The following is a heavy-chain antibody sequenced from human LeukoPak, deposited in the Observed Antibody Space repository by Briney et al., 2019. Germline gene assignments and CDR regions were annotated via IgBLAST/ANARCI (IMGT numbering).Heavy chain of an antibody. V-gene: IGHV3-9*01. Sequence: PGRSLRLSCAASGFTFDDYAMHWVRQAPGKGLEWVSGISWNSGSIGYADSVKGRFTISRDNAKNSLYLQMNSLRAEDTAVYYCARELRSEMDYWGQGTLVTVSS. CDR3: ARELRSEMDY. J-gene: IGHJ4*02. D-gene: IGHD3-16*01. CDR1: GFTFDDYA. CDR2: ISWNSGSI.